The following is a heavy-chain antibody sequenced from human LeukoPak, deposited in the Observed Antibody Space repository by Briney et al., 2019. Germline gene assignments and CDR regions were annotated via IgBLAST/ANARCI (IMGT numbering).Heavy chain of an antibody. V-gene: IGHV4-31*03. CDR2: IYYSGST. Sequence: PSETLSLTCTVSGGSISSGGYYWSWIRQHPGKGLEWIGYIYYSGSTYYNPSLKSRVTISVDTSKNQFSLKLSSVTAADTAVYYCASSHCSGGSCPPTFDYWGQGTLVTVPS. J-gene: IGHJ4*02. CDR3: ASSHCSGGSCPPTFDY. CDR1: GGSISSGGYY. D-gene: IGHD2-15*01.